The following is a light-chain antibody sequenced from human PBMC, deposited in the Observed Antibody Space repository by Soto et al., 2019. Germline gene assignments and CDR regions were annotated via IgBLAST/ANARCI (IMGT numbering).Light chain of an antibody. CDR3: HQYASSPLT. J-gene: IGKJ4*01. Sequence: EIVLTQSPGTLSLSPGERAALSCRASQSVGNNFLDWYQQKPGQSPRLLIHHASNRATGIPDRFSGTASGTYFTLTISRLEPEDFAVYYCHQYASSPLTFGGGTKVEIK. V-gene: IGKV3-20*01. CDR2: HAS. CDR1: QSVGNNF.